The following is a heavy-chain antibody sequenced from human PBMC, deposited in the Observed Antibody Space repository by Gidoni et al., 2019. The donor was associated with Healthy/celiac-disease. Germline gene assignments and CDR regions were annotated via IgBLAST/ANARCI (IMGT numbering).Heavy chain of an antibody. V-gene: IGHV3-7*03. D-gene: IGHD2-15*01. Sequence: EVQLVESGGGLVQPGGSLRLSCAASGFTFSSSWISWVRQAPGKGLEWVANIKQDGSEKYYVDSVKGRFTISRDNAKNSLYLQMNSLRAEDTAVYYCARVLRLGYCSGGSCYDYYYMDVWGKGTTVTVSS. CDR3: ARVLRLGYCSGGSCYDYYYMDV. J-gene: IGHJ6*03. CDR1: GFTFSSSW. CDR2: IKQDGSEK.